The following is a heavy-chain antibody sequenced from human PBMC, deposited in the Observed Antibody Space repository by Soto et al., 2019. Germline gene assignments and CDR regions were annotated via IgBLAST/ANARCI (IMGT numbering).Heavy chain of an antibody. CDR2: SIPIFGTA. D-gene: IGHD6-13*01. CDR3: ARTPYSSSPAGEYYYGMDV. CDR1: GGTFSSYA. V-gene: IGHV1-69*01. J-gene: IGHJ6*02. Sequence: QVQLVQSGAEVKKPGSSVKVSCKAAGGTFSSYAISWVRQAPGQGLEWMGGSIPIFGTANYAQKFQGRVTITADESTSTDYMELSSLRSEDTAVYYCARTPYSSSPAGEYYYGMDVWGQGSTVTVS.